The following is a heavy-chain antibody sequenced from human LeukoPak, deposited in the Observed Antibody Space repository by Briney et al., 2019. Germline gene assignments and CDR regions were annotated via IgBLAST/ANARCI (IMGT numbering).Heavy chain of an antibody. CDR1: GFTFSSYS. V-gene: IGHV3-48*01. CDR2: ISSSTTI. CDR3: ARDHHRRLYDSQARDTFDF. Sequence: TGGSLRLSCAASGFTFSSYSMNWVRQAPGKGLEWVSYISSSTTIYYADSVKDRFTISRDNAKNSLYLQMNSLRAEDTAVYYCARDHHRRLYDSQARDTFDFWGQGTMVTVSS. D-gene: IGHD3-22*01. J-gene: IGHJ3*01.